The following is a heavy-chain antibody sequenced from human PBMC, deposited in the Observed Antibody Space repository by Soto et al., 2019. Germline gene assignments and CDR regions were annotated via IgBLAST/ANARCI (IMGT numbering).Heavy chain of an antibody. CDR1: GYTFTGYF. Sequence: MKVSCKASGYTFTGYFIHWVRQAPGQGLEWMGWINPNSGATKYAQKFQGRVTMTRDTSISTAYMELTLLRSDDTAIYYCARGGGTILAPLPWGEGTLVTVSS. CDR2: INPNSGAT. V-gene: IGHV1-2*02. D-gene: IGHD3-3*01. J-gene: IGHJ5*02. CDR3: ARGGGTILAPLP.